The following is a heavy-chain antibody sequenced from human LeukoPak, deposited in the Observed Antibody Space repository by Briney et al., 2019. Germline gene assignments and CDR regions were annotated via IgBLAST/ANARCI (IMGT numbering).Heavy chain of an antibody. Sequence: SVKVSCKASGGTFSSYAISWVRQAPGQGLEWMGRIIPIFGTANYAQKFQGRVTITTDESTGTAYMELSSLRSEDTALYYCARGSSLPYFDYWGQGTLVTVSS. D-gene: IGHD6-6*01. J-gene: IGHJ4*02. V-gene: IGHV1-69*05. CDR3: ARGSSLPYFDY. CDR2: IIPIFGTA. CDR1: GGTFSSYA.